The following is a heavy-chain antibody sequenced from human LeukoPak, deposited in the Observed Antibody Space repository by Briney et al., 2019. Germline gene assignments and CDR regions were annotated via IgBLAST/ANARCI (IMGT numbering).Heavy chain of an antibody. CDR2: IYYSGST. CDR1: GGSISSYY. CDR3: ATAGAYYYGMDV. D-gene: IGHD6-13*01. Sequence: SETLSLTCTVSGGSISSYYWSWIRQPPGKGLEWIGYIYYSGSTNYNPSLKSRVTISVDTSKNQFSLKLSSVTAADTAVYYCATAGAYYYGMDVWGQGTTVTVSS. V-gene: IGHV4-59*12. J-gene: IGHJ6*02.